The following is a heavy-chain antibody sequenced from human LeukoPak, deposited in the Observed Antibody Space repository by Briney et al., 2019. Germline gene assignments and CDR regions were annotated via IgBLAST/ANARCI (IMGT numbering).Heavy chain of an antibody. J-gene: IGHJ6*04. V-gene: IGHV1-69*01. CDR3: AGRLKGSGSYYRPFYYYYGMDV. CDR1: GGTFSSYA. D-gene: IGHD3-10*01. Sequence: SVKVSCKASGGTFSSYAISWVRQAPGQGLEWMGGIIPISGTANYAQKFQGRVTITADESTSTAYMELSSLRSEDTAVYYCAGRLKGSGSYYRPFYYYYGMDVWGKGTTVTVSS. CDR2: IIPISGTA.